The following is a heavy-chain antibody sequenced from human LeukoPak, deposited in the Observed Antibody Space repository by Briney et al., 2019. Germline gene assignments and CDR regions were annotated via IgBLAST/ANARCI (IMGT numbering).Heavy chain of an antibody. CDR3: ARHIPSRRPTGLDY. CDR1: GGSISSYY. V-gene: IGHV4-59*08. CDR2: IYYSGST. Sequence: PSETLSLTCTVSGGSISSYYWSWIRQPPGKGLEWIGYIYYSGSTNYNPSLKSRVTISVDTSKNQFSLKLSSVTAADTAVYYCARHIPSRRPTGLDYWGQGTLVTVSS. J-gene: IGHJ4*02. D-gene: IGHD3-10*01.